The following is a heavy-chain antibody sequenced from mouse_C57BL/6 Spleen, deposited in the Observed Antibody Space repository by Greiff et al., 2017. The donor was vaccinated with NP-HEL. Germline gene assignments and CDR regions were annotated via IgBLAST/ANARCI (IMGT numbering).Heavy chain of an antibody. Sequence: EVQGVESGGGLVKPGGSLKLSCAASGFTFSDYGMHWVRQAPEKGLEWVAYISSGSSTIYYADTVKGRFTISRDNAKNTLFLQMTSLRSEGTAMYYCARDYGSLYWYFDVWGTGTTVTVSS. CDR1: GFTFSDYG. V-gene: IGHV5-17*01. CDR3: ARDYGSLYWYFDV. J-gene: IGHJ1*03. CDR2: ISSGSSTI. D-gene: IGHD1-1*01.